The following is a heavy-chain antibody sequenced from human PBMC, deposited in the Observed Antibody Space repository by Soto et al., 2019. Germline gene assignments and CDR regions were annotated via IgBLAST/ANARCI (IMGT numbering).Heavy chain of an antibody. CDR1: GGSVSSGSYY. J-gene: IGHJ4*02. D-gene: IGHD3-10*01. V-gene: IGHV4-61*01. CDR2: IYYSGST. CDR3: ARHNYGSGSTYFDY. Sequence: PSETLSLTCTVSGGSVSSGSYYWSWIRQPPGKGLEWIGYIYYSGSTNYNPSLKSRVTISVDTSKNQFSLKLKSVTAADTAVYCCARHNYGSGSTYFDYWGQGTLVTVSS.